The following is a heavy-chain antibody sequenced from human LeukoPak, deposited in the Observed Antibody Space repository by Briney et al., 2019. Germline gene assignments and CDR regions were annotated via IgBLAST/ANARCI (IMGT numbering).Heavy chain of an antibody. CDR2: IYPGDSDT. CDR3: ASHQTNSGYDNFDY. Sequence: RGGSLKISCKGSGYSFTSYWIGWVRQMPGKGLEWMGIIYPGDSDTRYSPSFQGQVTISADKSLSTAYLQWSSLKASDTAMYHCASHQTNSGYDNFDYWGQGTLVTVSS. J-gene: IGHJ4*02. CDR1: GYSFTSYW. V-gene: IGHV5-51*01. D-gene: IGHD5-12*01.